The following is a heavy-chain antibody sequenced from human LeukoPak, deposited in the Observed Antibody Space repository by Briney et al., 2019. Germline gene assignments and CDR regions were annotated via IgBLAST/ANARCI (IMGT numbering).Heavy chain of an antibody. CDR3: ARVIGSYGDSAY. J-gene: IGHJ4*02. CDR2: ITSDSSST. CDR1: GFKFGSFS. D-gene: IGHD4-17*01. V-gene: IGHV3-48*04. Sequence: GGSQRLSCAASGFKFGSFSMNWVRQAPGKGLEWLPYITSDSSSTYYSDSVKGRFTISRDNAKNSLYLQMNSLRAEDTAVYYCARVIGSYGDSAYWGQGTLVTVSS.